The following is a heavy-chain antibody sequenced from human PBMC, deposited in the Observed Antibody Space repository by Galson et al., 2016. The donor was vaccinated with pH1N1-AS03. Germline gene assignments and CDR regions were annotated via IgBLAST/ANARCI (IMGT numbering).Heavy chain of an antibody. CDR3: ATRKGDYDGPEE. J-gene: IGHJ4*02. Sequence: SLRLSCATSGFTFTKSAMSWVRQAPGKGLEWVSSVSGSGFGTFYSDSVKGRFTISRDNSKNTLYLQMNSLRADDSAVYFCATRKGDYDGPEEWGKGTLVTVSS. D-gene: IGHD3-16*01. CDR1: GFTFTKSA. V-gene: IGHV3-23*01. CDR2: VSGSGFGT.